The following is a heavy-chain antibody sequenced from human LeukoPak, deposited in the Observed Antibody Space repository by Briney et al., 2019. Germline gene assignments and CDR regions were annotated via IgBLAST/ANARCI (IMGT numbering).Heavy chain of an antibody. Sequence: PSGTLSLTCAVSGGSISSSNWWSWVRQPPGKGLEWIGEIYHSGSTNYNPSLKSRVTISVDTSKNQFSLKLSSVTAADTAVYYCARDVGRYTYGYRPTEVYWYFDLWGRGTLVTVSS. CDR3: ARDVGRYTYGYRPTEVYWYFDL. V-gene: IGHV4-4*02. CDR1: GGSISSSNW. CDR2: IYHSGST. D-gene: IGHD5-18*01. J-gene: IGHJ2*01.